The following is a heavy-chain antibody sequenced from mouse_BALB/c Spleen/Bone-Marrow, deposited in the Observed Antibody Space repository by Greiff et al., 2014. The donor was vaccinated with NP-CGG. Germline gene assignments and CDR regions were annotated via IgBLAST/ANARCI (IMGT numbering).Heavy chain of an antibody. CDR1: GFTFSDYG. Sequence: EVQRVESGGGLVQPGGSRKLSCAASGFTFSDYGMAWVRQALGKGPEWVAFISNLAYSIYYADSVTGRFTISRENAKNTLYLEMSSLRSEDTAMYYCARGGIYYGNYLVNWGQGTLVTVSA. V-gene: IGHV5-15*02. J-gene: IGHJ3*01. CDR3: ARGGIYYGNYLVN. D-gene: IGHD2-1*01. CDR2: ISNLAYSI.